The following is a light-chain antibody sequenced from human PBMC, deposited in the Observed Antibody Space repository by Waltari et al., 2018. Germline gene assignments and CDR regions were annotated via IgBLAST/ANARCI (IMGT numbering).Light chain of an antibody. V-gene: IGKV2D-29*02. J-gene: IGKJ2*03. CDR3: IQGIQLPYS. Sequence: DIVMTQTPLSLPVTPGEPASISCRSSQSLLHSNGYTYLFWYLQKPGQSPQLLIYLVSNRASGVPDRFSGSGSGTDFTLKISRVEAEDVGVYYCIQGIQLPYSFGQGTKVEIK. CDR1: QSLLHSNGYTY. CDR2: LVS.